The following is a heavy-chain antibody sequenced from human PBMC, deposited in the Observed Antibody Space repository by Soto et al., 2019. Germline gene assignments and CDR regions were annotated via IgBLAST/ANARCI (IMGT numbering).Heavy chain of an antibody. D-gene: IGHD6-25*01. J-gene: IGHJ4*02. V-gene: IGHV3-74*01. CDR1: GLSYW. Sequence: PGGSLRLSCAASGLSYWMYWVRQVPGKGLVWVSGINNDESSTRYVDSVKGRFTISRDNAKNTLYLQMNSLRVEDTAVYYCASYNWPATSDYWGQGTLVTVSS. CDR2: INNDESST. CDR3: ASYNWPATSDY.